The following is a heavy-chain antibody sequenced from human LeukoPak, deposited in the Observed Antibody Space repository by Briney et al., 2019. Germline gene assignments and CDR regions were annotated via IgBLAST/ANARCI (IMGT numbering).Heavy chain of an antibody. D-gene: IGHD3-16*01. Sequence: GGSLRLSCAASGFTFSSYSMYWVRQAPGKGLEWVSSISSSSSYIYYADSVKGRFTISRDNAKNSLYLQMNSLRAEDTAVYYCAREADYDYVWGPIRVFDYWGQGTLVTVSS. V-gene: IGHV3-21*01. CDR2: ISSSSSYI. CDR3: AREADYDYVWGPIRVFDY. J-gene: IGHJ4*02. CDR1: GFTFSSYS.